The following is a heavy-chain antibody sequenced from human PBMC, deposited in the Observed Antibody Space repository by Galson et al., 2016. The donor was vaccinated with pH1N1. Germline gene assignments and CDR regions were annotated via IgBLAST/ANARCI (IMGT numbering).Heavy chain of an antibody. Sequence: SETLSLTCTVSGGSIRNCYWIWIRQPPGKGLEWLGFIYYSGNTMYNPSLKSRVTISVDMSNNQSSLRLTSWTAADAAIYFCARGKSEPGFYYHYMDVWGKGTTVTVSS. CDR3: ARGKSEPGFYYHYMDV. CDR1: GGSIRNCY. J-gene: IGHJ6*03. D-gene: IGHD1-14*01. V-gene: IGHV4-59*01. CDR2: IYYSGNT.